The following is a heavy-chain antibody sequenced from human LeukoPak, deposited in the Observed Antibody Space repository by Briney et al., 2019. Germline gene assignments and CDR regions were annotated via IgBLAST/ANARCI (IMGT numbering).Heavy chain of an antibody. D-gene: IGHD6-19*01. CDR2: INPHSGVT. J-gene: IGHJ6*02. CDR1: GYTFTDYY. Sequence: ASVKVSCKASGYTFTDYYIHWVRQAPGQGLEWMGWINPHSGVTIYAQRFQGRVTLTSDTSISTAYMELTRLTSDDTAVYYCARDALPRTVAAIYYYHYGLEVWGQGTTVTVSS. CDR3: ARDALPRTVAAIYYYHYGLEV. V-gene: IGHV1-2*02.